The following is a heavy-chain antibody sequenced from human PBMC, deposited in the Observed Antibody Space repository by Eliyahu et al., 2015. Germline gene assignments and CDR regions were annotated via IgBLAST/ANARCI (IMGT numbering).Heavy chain of an antibody. CDR2: ISASGGET. J-gene: IGHJ4*02. D-gene: IGHD3-22*01. CDR3: TKVLHYWYQGRGFSYYFHY. Sequence: EVQLLQSGGGLVQPGESLRLSCXXSGFTFSXYVMGWVRQAPGKGLEWVSRISASGGETHYADSVKGRFTISRDNSENTLYLQMSRLRVEDTAVYYCTKVLHYWYQGRGFSYYFHYWGQGTQVTVSS. CDR1: GFTFSXYV. V-gene: IGHV3-23*01.